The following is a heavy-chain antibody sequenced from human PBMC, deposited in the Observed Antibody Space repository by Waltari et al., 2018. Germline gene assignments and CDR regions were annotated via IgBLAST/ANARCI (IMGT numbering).Heavy chain of an antibody. CDR1: GGSLSGYY. D-gene: IGHD2-15*01. J-gene: IGHJ5*02. CDR3: ARYIVVVVAATQNWFDP. V-gene: IGHV4-34*01. CDR2: INHSGST. Sequence: QVQLQQWGAGLLKPSETLSLTCAVYGGSLSGYYRSWLRQPPGKGLEWIGEINHSGSTNYNPSLKSRVTISVDTSKNQFSLKLSSVTAADTAVYYCARYIVVVVAATQNWFDPWGQGTLVTVSS.